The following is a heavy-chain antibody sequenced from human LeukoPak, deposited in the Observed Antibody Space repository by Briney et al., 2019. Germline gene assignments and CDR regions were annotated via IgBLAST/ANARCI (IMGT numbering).Heavy chain of an antibody. CDR3: ARDNWVDC. J-gene: IGHJ5*01. V-gene: IGHV3-48*04. Sequence: PGGFLRLSCAASGFTLTNAWMNWVRQTPGKGLEWVSFIDTSSTTMYYTDSVKGRFTISRDNAKNSLYLQMNSLKVEDTAIYYCARDNWVDCWGQGTLVTVSS. CDR2: IDTSSTTM. CDR1: GFTLTNAW.